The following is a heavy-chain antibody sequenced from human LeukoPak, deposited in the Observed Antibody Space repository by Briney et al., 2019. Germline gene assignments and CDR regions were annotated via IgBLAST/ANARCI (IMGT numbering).Heavy chain of an antibody. J-gene: IGHJ4*02. CDR2: ISGSGGST. CDR3: AKTSGKFDY. D-gene: IGHD6-19*01. V-gene: IGHV3-23*01. Sequence: PGGSLRLSCAASGFTFNTYTMNWVRQAPGKGLEWVSAISGSGGSTYYADSVKGRFTISRDNSKNTLYLQMNSLRAEDTAVYYCAKTSGKFDYWGQGTLVTVSS. CDR1: GFTFNTYT.